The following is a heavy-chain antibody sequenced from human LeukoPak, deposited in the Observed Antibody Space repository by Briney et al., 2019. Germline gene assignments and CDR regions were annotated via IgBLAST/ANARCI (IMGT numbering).Heavy chain of an antibody. CDR3: ARDVAVAGDYYYGMDV. V-gene: IGHV4-61*01. CDR1: GGSISRGSYY. CDR2: IYYSGST. D-gene: IGHD6-19*01. J-gene: IGHJ6*02. Sequence: SETLSLTCIVSGGSISRGSYYWSWIRQPPGKGLEWIGYIYYSGSTKYNPSLESRVTISVDTSKNQFSLKLSSVTAADTAVYYCARDVAVAGDYYYGMDVWGQGTTVTVSS.